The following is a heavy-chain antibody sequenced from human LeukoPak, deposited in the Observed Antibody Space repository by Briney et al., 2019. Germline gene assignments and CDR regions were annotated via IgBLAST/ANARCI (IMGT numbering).Heavy chain of an antibody. J-gene: IGHJ6*03. CDR2: IYCGST. V-gene: IGHV4-39*01. D-gene: IGHD2-2*01. CDR3: ARGQYQLLPPYYYMDV. CDR1: GGSISSSSYY. Sequence: SETLSLTCTVSGGSISSSSYYWGWIRQPPGKGLEWIGSIYCGSTYYNPSLKSRVTISVDTSKNQFSLKLSSVTATDTAVYYCARGQYQLLPPYYYMDVWGKGTTVTVSS.